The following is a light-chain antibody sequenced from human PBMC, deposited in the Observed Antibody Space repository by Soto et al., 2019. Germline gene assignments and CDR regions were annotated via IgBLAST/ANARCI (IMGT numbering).Light chain of an antibody. CDR1: QSVSYN. V-gene: IGKV3-15*01. J-gene: IGKJ4*01. Sequence: EIVMTQSPATLSVSPGERATLSCRASQSVSYNLAWYQQKPGQGPRLLIYGAFTRAPGIPARFSGSGSGPDSTLTITSLQSEDFAVYYCQQYNNWPPLTFGGGTKVEIK. CDR2: GAF. CDR3: QQYNNWPPLT.